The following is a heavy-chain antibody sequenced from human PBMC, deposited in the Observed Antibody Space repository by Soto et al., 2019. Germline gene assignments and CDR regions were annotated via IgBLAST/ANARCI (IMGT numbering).Heavy chain of an antibody. CDR1: GFIIGAYW. V-gene: IGHV3-7*01. Sequence: PGGSLRLSCAASGFIIGAYWMSWVRQAPGKGLEWAANINEDGSEKYYVDSVKGRLTISRDNARNSLYLQMNSLRAEDTAIYYCATRLSGWFDPWGQGTLVTVSS. CDR2: INEDGSEK. J-gene: IGHJ5*02. CDR3: ATRLSGWFDP. D-gene: IGHD3-10*01.